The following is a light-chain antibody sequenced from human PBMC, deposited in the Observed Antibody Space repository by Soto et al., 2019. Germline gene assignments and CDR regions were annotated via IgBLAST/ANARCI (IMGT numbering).Light chain of an antibody. Sequence: QSVVAQPASVSGSPGQSITISCTGTSSDVGGYNYVSWYQQHPRKAPKLMIYEVSNRPSGVSHRFSGSKSGNTASLTISGLQAEDEADYSCSSYPISSAPWVSGNGTKVT. J-gene: IGLJ1*01. V-gene: IGLV2-14*01. CDR2: EVS. CDR3: SSYPISSAPWV. CDR1: SSDVGGYNY.